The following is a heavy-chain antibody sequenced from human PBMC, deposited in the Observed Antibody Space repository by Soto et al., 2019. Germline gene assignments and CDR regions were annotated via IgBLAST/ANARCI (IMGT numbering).Heavy chain of an antibody. J-gene: IGHJ6*03. CDR2: ISYDGSNK. CDR3: AKDGLEGCSGGSCSRLFYYYMDV. V-gene: IGHV3-30*18. Sequence: GGSLRLSCAASGFTFSSYGMHWVRQAPGKGLEWVAVISYDGSNKYYADSVKGRFTISRDNSKNTLYLQMNSLRAEDTAVYYCAKDGLEGCSGGSCSRLFYYYMDVWGKGTTVTVSS. CDR1: GFTFSSYG. D-gene: IGHD2-15*01.